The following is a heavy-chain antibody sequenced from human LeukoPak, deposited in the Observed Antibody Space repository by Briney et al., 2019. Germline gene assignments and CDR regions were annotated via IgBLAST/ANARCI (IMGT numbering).Heavy chain of an antibody. CDR2: ISGSGGST. Sequence: QSGGSLRLSCAASGFTFSSYAMSWVRQAPGKGLEWVSAISGSGGSTYYADSVKGRFTISRDNSKNTLCLQMNSLRAEDTAVYYCAKPRLRFSSNSPADYWGQGTLVTVSS. CDR1: GFTFSSYA. J-gene: IGHJ4*02. V-gene: IGHV3-23*01. CDR3: AKPRLRFSSNSPADY. D-gene: IGHD4-11*01.